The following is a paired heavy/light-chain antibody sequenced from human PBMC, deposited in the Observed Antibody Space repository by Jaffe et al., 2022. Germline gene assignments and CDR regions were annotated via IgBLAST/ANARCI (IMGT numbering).Heavy chain of an antibody. V-gene: IGHV3-11*01. CDR1: GFTFSDYS. CDR2: ITNSGNTI. Sequence: QVQLVESGGGLVKPGGSLRLSCAASGFTFSDYSMSWIRQAPGKGLEWVSYITNSGNTIYYADSVKGRFTISRDNAKNSLYLQMDSLRAEDTAVYYCARGGSCSGGSCYLSQRTDYWGQGTLVTVSS. D-gene: IGHD2-15*01. J-gene: IGHJ4*02. CDR3: ARGGSCSGGSCYLSQRTDY.
Light chain of an antibody. CDR3: LLYYGDGQGV. Sequence: QTVVTQEPSLTVSPGGTVTLTCASSTGAVTSGYYPNWFQQKPGQAPRALIYSTSNRHSWTPARFSGSLLGGKPALTLSSVQPEDEADYYCLLYYGDGQGVFGGGTKLTVL. V-gene: IGLV7-43*01. CDR2: STS. CDR1: TGAVTSGYY. J-gene: IGLJ3*02.